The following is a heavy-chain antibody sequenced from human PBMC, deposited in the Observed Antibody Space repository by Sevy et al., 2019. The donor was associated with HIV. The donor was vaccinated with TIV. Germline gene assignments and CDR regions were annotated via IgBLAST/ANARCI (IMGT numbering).Heavy chain of an antibody. CDR3: ARDGWIPRNWFDY. V-gene: IGHV3-48*02. D-gene: IGHD6-19*01. J-gene: IGHJ4*02. Sequence: GGSLRLSCTASGFTFSSYSMNWVRQAPGKGLEWVSYISMRGGTTYYADSVKGRFTISRDNAKNSLYLQMNSLRDEDTAMYYCARDGWIPRNWFDYWGPGTLVTVSS. CDR1: GFTFSSYS. CDR2: ISMRGGTT.